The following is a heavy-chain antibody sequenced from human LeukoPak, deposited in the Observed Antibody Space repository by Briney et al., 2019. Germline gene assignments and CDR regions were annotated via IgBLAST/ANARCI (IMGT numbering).Heavy chain of an antibody. CDR2: ISYDGTNK. V-gene: IGHV3-30*04. CDR3: ARDFGGILTGGDAFDI. Sequence: QRGGSLTLSCAASGFTFSTYALHWVSQAPGKGLEWLAVISYDGTNKSYAEAVKCRFTISRDNSKNTLFLTINSLRPQDTAVYYCARDFGGILTGGDAFDIWGQGTLVSVSS. J-gene: IGHJ3*02. D-gene: IGHD3-9*01. CDR1: GFTFSTYA.